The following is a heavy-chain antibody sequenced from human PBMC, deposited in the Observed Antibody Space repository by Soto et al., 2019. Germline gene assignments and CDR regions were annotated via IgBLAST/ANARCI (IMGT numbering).Heavy chain of an antibody. CDR3: AKVAKSGVVIEHFDS. Sequence: GGSLRLSCAASGFTFKNYAMHWVRQAPGKGLEWVSAISGSGGSTHYADSVKGRFTISRDNSKNTLYLQMDTLRADDTAVYYCAKVAKSGVVIEHFDSWGQGSLVTVSS. J-gene: IGHJ4*02. D-gene: IGHD3-3*01. CDR2: ISGSGGST. CDR1: GFTFKNYA. V-gene: IGHV3-23*01.